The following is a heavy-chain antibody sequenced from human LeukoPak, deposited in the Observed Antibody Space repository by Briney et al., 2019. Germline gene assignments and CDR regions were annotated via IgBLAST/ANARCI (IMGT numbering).Heavy chain of an antibody. Sequence: GGSLRLSCAASGFTFSSCSMNWVRQAPGKGLEWVSSISSSSSYIYYADSVKGRFTISRDNAKNSLYLQMNSLRAEDTAVYYCARLVPAAIIDYWGQGTLVTVSS. V-gene: IGHV3-21*01. CDR1: GFTFSSCS. J-gene: IGHJ4*02. CDR3: ARLVPAAIIDY. CDR2: ISSSSSYI. D-gene: IGHD2-2*01.